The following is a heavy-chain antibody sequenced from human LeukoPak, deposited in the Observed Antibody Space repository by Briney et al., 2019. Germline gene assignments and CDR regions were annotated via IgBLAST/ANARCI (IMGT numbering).Heavy chain of an antibody. V-gene: IGHV1-2*02. J-gene: IGHJ4*02. CDR1: GYTFTGYY. D-gene: IGHD1-26*01. CDR3: ARDETEWELPIDY. CDR2: INPNSGGT. Sequence: ASVKVSCKASGYTFTGYYMHWVRQAPGQGLEWMGWINPNSGGTNYAQKFQGRVTMTRDTSISTAYMELSRLRSDDTAVYYCARDETEWELPIDYWGQGTLVTVSS.